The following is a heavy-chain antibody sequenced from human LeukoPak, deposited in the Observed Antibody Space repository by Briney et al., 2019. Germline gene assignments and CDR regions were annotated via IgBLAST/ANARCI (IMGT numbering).Heavy chain of an antibody. J-gene: IGHJ6*03. CDR2: IYYSEST. Sequence: SETLSLTCTVSGGSISSYYWSWIQQPPGKGLEWIGYIYYSESTNYNPSLKSRVTISVDTSKNQFSLKLSSVTAADTAVYYCARDLGVSTAQYYYYYMDVWGKGTTVTVSS. CDR3: ARDLGVSTAQYYYYYMDV. V-gene: IGHV4-59*01. CDR1: GGSISSYY. D-gene: IGHD3-16*01.